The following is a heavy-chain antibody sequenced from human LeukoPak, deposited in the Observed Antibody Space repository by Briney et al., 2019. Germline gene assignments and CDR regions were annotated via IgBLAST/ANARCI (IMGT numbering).Heavy chain of an antibody. V-gene: IGHV3-53*01. CDR2: IYSGGST. CDR3: ARESDYVWGSYRSYYFDY. Sequence: GGSLRLSCAASGFTVSRNYMSWVRQAPGKGLEWVSVIYSGGSTYYADSVKGRFTISRDNSKNTLCLQMNSLRAEDTAVYYCARESDYVWGSYRSYYFDYWGRGTLVTVSS. D-gene: IGHD3-16*02. CDR1: GFTVSRNY. J-gene: IGHJ4*02.